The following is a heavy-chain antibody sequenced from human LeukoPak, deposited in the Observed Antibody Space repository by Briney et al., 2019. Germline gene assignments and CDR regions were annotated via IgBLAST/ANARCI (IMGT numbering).Heavy chain of an antibody. D-gene: IGHD2-2*03. V-gene: IGHV1-69*05. CDR1: GGSFISYA. Sequence: SVKVSCKASGGSFISYAISWVRQTPRQGREWMGGIIPIFGTPNYAQKFQGRVTITTDESTSTAYMELSSLRSEDTAVYYCARGGRMDIDVGPFDPWGQGTLVTVSS. CDR2: IIPIFGTP. CDR3: ARGGRMDIDVGPFDP. J-gene: IGHJ5*02.